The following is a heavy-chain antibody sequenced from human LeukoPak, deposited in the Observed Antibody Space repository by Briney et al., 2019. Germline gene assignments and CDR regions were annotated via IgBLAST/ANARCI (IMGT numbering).Heavy chain of an antibody. V-gene: IGHV3-23*01. Sequence: PGGSLRLSCAASGFTFSNYAMSWVRQASGKGLEWVSAISGSGGSAYYADSVKGRFTISRDNSKNTLYLQMNSLRAEDTAVYYCARPGVYYYGMDVWGQGTTVTVSS. CDR1: GFTFSNYA. CDR2: ISGSGGSA. D-gene: IGHD3-10*01. J-gene: IGHJ6*02. CDR3: ARPGVYYYGMDV.